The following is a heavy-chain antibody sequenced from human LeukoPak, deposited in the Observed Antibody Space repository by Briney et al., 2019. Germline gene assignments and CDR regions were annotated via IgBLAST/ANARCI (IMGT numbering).Heavy chain of an antibody. CDR2: IYHSGSI. Sequence: SETLSLTCAVSGGSISSSNWWSWVRQPPGKGLEWIGEIYHSGSINYNPSLKSRVTISVDKSKNQFSLKLSSVTAADTAVYYCARILPRIVGSSTHSDYWGQGTLVTVSS. D-gene: IGHD6-13*01. CDR1: GGSISSSNW. CDR3: ARILPRIVGSSTHSDY. V-gene: IGHV4-4*02. J-gene: IGHJ4*02.